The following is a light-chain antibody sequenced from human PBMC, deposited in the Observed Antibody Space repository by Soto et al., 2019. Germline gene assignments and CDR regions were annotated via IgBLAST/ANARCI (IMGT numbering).Light chain of an antibody. Sequence: IVLTQSPATLSLSPGERATLSCRASQSVSSYLAWYQQKPGQAPRLLIYDASNRATGIPDRFSGTGSGTDFTLTISRLEPEDFAVYYCQQYGSSWTFGQGTKVDI. CDR3: QQYGSSWT. CDR2: DAS. CDR1: QSVSSY. J-gene: IGKJ1*01. V-gene: IGKV3-20*01.